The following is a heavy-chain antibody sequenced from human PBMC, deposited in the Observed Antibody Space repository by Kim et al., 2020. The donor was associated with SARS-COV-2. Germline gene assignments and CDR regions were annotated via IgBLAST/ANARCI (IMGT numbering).Heavy chain of an antibody. J-gene: IGHJ4*02. V-gene: IGHV3-23*01. CDR1: GFTFSSYA. CDR2: ITGSGATT. D-gene: IGHD1-26*01. CDR3: VKDGRGDSPKPDFDY. Sequence: GGSLRLSCAASGFTFSSYAMSWVRQAPGKGLEWVSAITGSGATTYSADSVKGRFTISRDNSKNMLYLQMDSLRAEDTALYYCVKDGRGDSPKPDFDYWGQGTLVTVSS.